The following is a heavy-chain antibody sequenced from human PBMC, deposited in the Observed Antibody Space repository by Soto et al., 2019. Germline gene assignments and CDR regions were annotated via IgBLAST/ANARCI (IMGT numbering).Heavy chain of an antibody. Sequence: QVQLEQSGPEVKRPGTSVKVSCKSSGGAFGRYSVSWVRQAPGQGLEWIGGVLPVFNPSNYSLNFQVRAAILADMSTNTVFMELRSLRSEDTALYYGARGDEMTAVTIFEYWGQGTLVSVSS. CDR3: ARGDEMTAVTIFEY. J-gene: IGHJ4*02. CDR2: VLPVFNPS. V-gene: IGHV1-69*06. D-gene: IGHD4-17*01. CDR1: GGAFGRYS.